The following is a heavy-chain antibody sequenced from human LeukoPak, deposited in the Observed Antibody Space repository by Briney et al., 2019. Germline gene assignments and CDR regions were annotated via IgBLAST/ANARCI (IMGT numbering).Heavy chain of an antibody. D-gene: IGHD3-3*01. Sequence: GGSLRLSCAASGFTVSSSYMSWVRQAPGKGLEWVSVIYSGGSIYYADSVKGRFTISRDNSKNTLYLQMNSLRAEDTAVYYCARGPTVLDYDFWSGYYTSLDYWGQGTLVTVSS. CDR1: GFTVSSSY. V-gene: IGHV3-66*02. CDR2: IYSGGSI. J-gene: IGHJ4*02. CDR3: ARGPTVLDYDFWSGYYTSLDY.